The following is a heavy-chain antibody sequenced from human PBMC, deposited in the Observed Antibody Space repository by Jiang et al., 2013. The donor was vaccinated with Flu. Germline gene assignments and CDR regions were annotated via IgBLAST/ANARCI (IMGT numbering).Heavy chain of an antibody. D-gene: IGHD5-24*01. CDR3: ATFVEMATISGPDAFDI. V-gene: IGHV4-39*01. CDR1: GGSISSSSYY. J-gene: IGHJ3*02. Sequence: GPGLVKPSETLSLTCTVSGGSISSSSYYWGWIRQPPGKGLEWIGSIYYSGSTYYNPSLKSRVTISVDTSKNQFSLKLSSVTATDTAVYYCATFVEMATISGPDAFDIWGQGTMVTISS. CDR2: IYYSGST.